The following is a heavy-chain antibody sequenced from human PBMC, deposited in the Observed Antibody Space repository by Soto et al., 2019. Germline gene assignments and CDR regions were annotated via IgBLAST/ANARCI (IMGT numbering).Heavy chain of an antibody. CDR3: AKDTAPLWFGESGLFDH. D-gene: IGHD3-10*01. CDR1: GFTFDDYA. J-gene: IGHJ4*02. V-gene: IGHV3-9*01. Sequence: EVQLVESGGGLVQPGRSLRLSCAASGFTFDDYAMHWVRQAPGKGLEWVSGISWNSGSIGYADSVKGRFTISRDNAKKSLYLQMNSLRAEDTALYYCAKDTAPLWFGESGLFDHWGQGTLVTVSS. CDR2: ISWNSGSI.